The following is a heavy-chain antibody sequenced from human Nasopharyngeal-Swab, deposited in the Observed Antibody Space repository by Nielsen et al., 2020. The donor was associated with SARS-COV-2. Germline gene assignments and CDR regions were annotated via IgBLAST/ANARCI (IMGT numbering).Heavy chain of an antibody. CDR3: AKIEGTRGDWMDAIDI. J-gene: IGHJ3*02. CDR2: ISNSGSNR. Sequence: GVLKISCAASGFIFADYAMTWVRQAPGRGLEWVSGISNSGSNRYFLDAVKGRFTISRDNSQNNLFLQMNSLRAEDTALYFCAKIEGTRGDWMDAIDIWGQGTMVTVSS. V-gene: IGHV3-23*01. D-gene: IGHD2-21*02. CDR1: GFIFADYA.